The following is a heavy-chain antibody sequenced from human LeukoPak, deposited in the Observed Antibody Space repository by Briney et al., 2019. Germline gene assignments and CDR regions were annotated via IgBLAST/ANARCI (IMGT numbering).Heavy chain of an antibody. J-gene: IGHJ5*02. CDR1: GVSISSSNSY. CDR3: ARRQYQLLYNWFDP. Sequence: PSETLSLTCTVSGVSISSSNSYWGWIRQPPGKGLGWIGSIYYSGSTYYNPSLKSRVTISVDTSKNQFSLKLSSVTAADTAVYYCARRQYQLLYNWFDPWGQGTLVTVSS. V-gene: IGHV4-39*01. CDR2: IYYSGST. D-gene: IGHD2-2*01.